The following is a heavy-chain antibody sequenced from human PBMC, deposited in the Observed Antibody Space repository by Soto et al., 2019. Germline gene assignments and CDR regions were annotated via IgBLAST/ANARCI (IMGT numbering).Heavy chain of an antibody. V-gene: IGHV3-23*01. CDR1: GFTFTSHA. D-gene: IGHD2-15*01. Sequence: EVQLLESGGGLVQPGGSLRLSCAASGFTFTSHAMTWVRQAPGRGLEWVSTISGRGSSTFYADSVKGRFTIARDNSNNTVCVQMGRLRGEDTAIYYCAKAQGHGSGDSCYSSLDVWGQGTLVTVSS. J-gene: IGHJ4*02. CDR2: ISGRGSST. CDR3: AKAQGHGSGDSCYSSLDV.